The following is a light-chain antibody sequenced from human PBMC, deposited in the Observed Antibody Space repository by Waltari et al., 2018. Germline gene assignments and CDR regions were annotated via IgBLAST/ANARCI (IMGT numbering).Light chain of an antibody. CDR3: QQYNIWPYT. J-gene: IGKJ2*01. CDR2: WSS. CDR1: QNIFYNSNNKNY. Sequence: DIVMTQSPDSLPVSLGERATINCRSSQNIFYNSNNKNYLAWYQQKPGQPPKLLIFWSSARESGIPDRFSGSGSETNFTLTITSLQPDDFATYYCQQYNIWPYTFGQGTTLEI. V-gene: IGKV4-1*01.